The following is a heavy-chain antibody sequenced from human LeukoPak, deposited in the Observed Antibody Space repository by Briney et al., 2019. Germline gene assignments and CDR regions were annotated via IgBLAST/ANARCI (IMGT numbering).Heavy chain of an antibody. Sequence: GGSLRLSCAASGFTVSSNYMSWVRQAPGKGLEWVSVIYNGGSTYYADSVKGRFTISRDNSKSTLYIQMNSLRAEDTAVYYCARAKPKNMVRGLIMRRESRYYFDYWGQGTLVTVSS. CDR2: IYNGGST. CDR3: ARAKPKNMVRGLIMRRESRYYFDY. J-gene: IGHJ4*02. V-gene: IGHV3-53*01. D-gene: IGHD3-10*01. CDR1: GFTVSSNY.